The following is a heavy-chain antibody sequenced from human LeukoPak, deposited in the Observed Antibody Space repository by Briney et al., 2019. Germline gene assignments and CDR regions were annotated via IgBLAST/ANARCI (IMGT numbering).Heavy chain of an antibody. J-gene: IGHJ5*02. CDR2: IYYSGST. Sequence: PSETLSLTCTVSGGSISSSSYYWGWIRQPPGKGLEWIGSIYYSGSTYYNPSLKSRVTISVDTSKNQFSLKLSSVTAADTAVYYCARVAVAADGVDPWGQGTLVTVSS. CDR3: ARVAVAADGVDP. CDR1: GGSISSSSYY. V-gene: IGHV4-39*07. D-gene: IGHD6-19*01.